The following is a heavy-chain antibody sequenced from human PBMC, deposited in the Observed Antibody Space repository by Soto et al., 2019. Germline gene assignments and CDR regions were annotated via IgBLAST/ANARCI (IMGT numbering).Heavy chain of an antibody. D-gene: IGHD3-10*01. J-gene: IGHJ4*02. CDR1: GYTFDSYG. V-gene: IGHV1-18*01. Sequence: QVQLVQSGPELKKPGAAVRVSCKASGYTFDSYGLSWVRQAPGQGLEWMGWISTYTGNTDYPQRFQGRVTMDTDTSTSTAYLDWRSLTSDDTAVYYVVRDVSVSSGSFGGYWGQGTLVTVSS. CDR2: ISTYTGNT. CDR3: VRDVSVSSGSFGGY.